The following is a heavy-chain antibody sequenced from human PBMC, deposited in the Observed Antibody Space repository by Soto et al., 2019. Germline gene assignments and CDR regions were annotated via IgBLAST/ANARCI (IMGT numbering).Heavy chain of an antibody. D-gene: IGHD4-17*01. CDR2: IYYSGST. Sequence: SETLSLTCTVSGGSISSYYWSWIRQPPGKGLEWIGYIYYSGSTNYNPSLKSRVTISVDTSKNQFSLKLSSVTAADTAVYYCARVLSNWAVTPFYYYYYMDVWGKGTTVTVSS. CDR1: GGSISSYY. J-gene: IGHJ6*03. V-gene: IGHV4-59*01. CDR3: ARVLSNWAVTPFYYYYYMDV.